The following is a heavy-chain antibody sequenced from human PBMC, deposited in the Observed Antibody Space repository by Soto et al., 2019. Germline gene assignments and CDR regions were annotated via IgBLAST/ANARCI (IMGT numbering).Heavy chain of an antibody. D-gene: IGHD4-17*01. Sequence: QVQLVESGGGVVQPGRSLRLSCAASGFTFSSYGMHWVRQAPGKGLEWVAVISYDGSNKYYADSVKGRFTISRDNSKNPLYLQMNSLRAEDTAVYYCAKVSGDYGDYAVDYWGQGTLVTVSS. CDR2: ISYDGSNK. J-gene: IGHJ4*02. V-gene: IGHV3-30*18. CDR1: GFTFSSYG. CDR3: AKVSGDYGDYAVDY.